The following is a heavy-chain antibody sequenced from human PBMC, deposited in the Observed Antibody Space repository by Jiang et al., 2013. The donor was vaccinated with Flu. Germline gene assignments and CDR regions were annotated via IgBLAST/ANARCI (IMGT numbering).Heavy chain of an antibody. CDR1: GFRFDDYG. J-gene: IGHJ4*02. D-gene: IGHD6-13*01. CDR3: ARGLLAAADF. CDR2: INWNGGSI. V-gene: IGHV3-20*04. Sequence: VQLLESGGGVVRPGGSLRLSCAASGFRFDDYGMSWVRQGPGKGLEWVSGINWNGGSIGYADSVKGRFTISRDNAKNSLYLQMNSLRADDTAFYYCARGLLAAADFWGLGTLVTVSS.